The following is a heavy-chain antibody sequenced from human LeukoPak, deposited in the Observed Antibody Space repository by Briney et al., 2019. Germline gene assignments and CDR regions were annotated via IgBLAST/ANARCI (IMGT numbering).Heavy chain of an antibody. CDR1: GYSFTTYG. CDR3: ARAYQPLGGLSLPDY. D-gene: IGHD3-16*02. V-gene: IGHV7-81*01. J-gene: IGHJ4*02. Sequence: ASVKVSCKASGYSFTTYGMNWVPQAPGQGLEWMGWFNTYTGNPTYAQGFTGRFVFSMDTSASIAYMQISSLKAEDMAMYYCARAYQPLGGLSLPDYWGQGTLVSVSS. CDR2: FNTYTGNP.